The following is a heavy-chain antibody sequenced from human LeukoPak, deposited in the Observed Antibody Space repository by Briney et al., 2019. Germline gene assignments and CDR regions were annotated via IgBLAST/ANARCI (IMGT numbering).Heavy chain of an antibody. D-gene: IGHD6-13*01. Sequence: PSETLSLTCSVSGGSISSYYWSCIRQPPGKGLEWVGYIYYSGSTNYNTSLKSRVTISVDTSKNQFSRKATSVTAADTAVDYCARGFSDNWYIYWGQGTLVTVSS. V-gene: IGHV4-59*01. CDR3: ARGFSDNWYIY. J-gene: IGHJ4*02. CDR2: IYYSGST. CDR1: GGSISSYY.